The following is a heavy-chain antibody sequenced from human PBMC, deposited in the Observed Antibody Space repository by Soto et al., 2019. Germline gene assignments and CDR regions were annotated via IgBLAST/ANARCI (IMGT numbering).Heavy chain of an antibody. Sequence: EVQLEESGGGLVQPGGSLRLSCAASGFTFSSYSMNWVRQAPGKGLEWVSYISSSSSTIYYADSVKGRFTISRDNAKNSLYLQMNSLRAEDTAVYYCARDPDSSGWYNWFDPWGQGTLVTVSS. V-gene: IGHV3-48*01. CDR2: ISSSSSTI. D-gene: IGHD6-19*01. CDR3: ARDPDSSGWYNWFDP. J-gene: IGHJ5*02. CDR1: GFTFSSYS.